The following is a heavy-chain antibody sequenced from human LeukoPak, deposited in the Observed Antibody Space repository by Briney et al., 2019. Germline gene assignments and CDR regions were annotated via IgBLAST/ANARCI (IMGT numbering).Heavy chain of an antibody. Sequence: GGSLGFSCAASGFTFSSYGMHWVRKAPGKGPEWVALISYDATKKIYAESVKGRFTISRDDSKKTLFLQVNSLRAEDTAVYYCARGIWYYDYVWGSYRCDAFDIWGQGTMVTVSS. CDR3: ARGIWYYDYVWGSYRCDAFDI. CDR1: GFTFSSYG. D-gene: IGHD3-16*02. J-gene: IGHJ3*02. CDR2: ISYDATKK. V-gene: IGHV3-33*05.